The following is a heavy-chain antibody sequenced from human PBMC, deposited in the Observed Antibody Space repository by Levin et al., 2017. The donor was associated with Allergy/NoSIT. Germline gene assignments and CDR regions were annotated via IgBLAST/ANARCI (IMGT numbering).Heavy chain of an antibody. J-gene: IGHJ1*01. CDR2: INHSGST. V-gene: IGHV4-34*01. D-gene: IGHD6-13*01. CDR1: GGSFSGYY. CDR3: ARGYSSSWYDLSAEYFQH. Sequence: TSETLSLTCAVYGGSFSGYYWSWIRQPPGKGLEWIGEINHSGSTNYNPSLKSRVTISVDTSKNQFSLKLSSVTAADTAVYYCARGYSSSWYDLSAEYFQHWGQGTLVTVSS.